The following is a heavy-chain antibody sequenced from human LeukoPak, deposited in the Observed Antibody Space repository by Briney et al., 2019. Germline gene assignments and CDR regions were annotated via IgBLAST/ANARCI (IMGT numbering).Heavy chain of an antibody. Sequence: SETLSLTCTLSGGSISSGGYYWSWIRQHPGRGLEWIVYIYYSGSTYYNPSLKSRVTISVDTSKNQFSLKLSSVTAADTAVYYCASEYYYGSESHYYYYGMDVWGQGTTVTVSS. CDR1: GGSISSGGYY. D-gene: IGHD3-10*01. J-gene: IGHJ6*02. V-gene: IGHV4-31*03. CDR2: IYYSGST. CDR3: ASEYYYGSESHYYYYGMDV.